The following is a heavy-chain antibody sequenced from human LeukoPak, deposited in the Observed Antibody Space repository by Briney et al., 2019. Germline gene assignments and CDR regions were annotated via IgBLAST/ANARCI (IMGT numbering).Heavy chain of an antibody. V-gene: IGHV3-30*04. D-gene: IGHD6-13*01. J-gene: IGHJ6*03. CDR2: ISFAGDIY. CDR1: GFTFTSYA. CDR3: ARQGGGYSSSWYVEHYYYMDV. Sequence: GGSLRLSCAASGFTFTSYAMHWVRQAPGKGLEWVAVISFAGDIYYYADSVKGRFTISRDNSRSTLYLHMNSLRAEDTAVYYCARQGGGYSSSWYVEHYYYMDVWGKGTTVTVSS.